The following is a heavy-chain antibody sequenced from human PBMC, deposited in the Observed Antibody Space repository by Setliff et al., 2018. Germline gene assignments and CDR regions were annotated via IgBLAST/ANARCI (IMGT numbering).Heavy chain of an antibody. CDR3: ARMSGFLYMDV. CDR2: INYSGIT. V-gene: IGHV4-39*01. CDR1: GDSINSYPYY. Sequence: SETLSLTCTVSGDSINSYPYYWGWIRQPPGKGLEWIGSINYSGITYYSPSLKSRVIVSVDTSKNQFSLKLSSVTAADTAVYYCARMSGFLYMDVWGKGTTVTVSS. D-gene: IGHD3-3*01. J-gene: IGHJ6*03.